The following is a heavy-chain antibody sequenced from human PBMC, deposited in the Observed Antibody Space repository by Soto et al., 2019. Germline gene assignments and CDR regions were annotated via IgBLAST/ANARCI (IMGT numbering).Heavy chain of an antibody. J-gene: IGHJ6*02. V-gene: IGHV1-69*12. CDR1: GGTFSSYA. CDR2: IIPIFGTA. Sequence: QVQLVQSGAEVKKPGSSVKVSCKASGGTFSSYAISWVRQAPGQGLEWLGGIIPIFGTANYAQKFQGRVTITADESTSTAYMELRSLRSEDTAVYYCARDGVSSSCDSCFYYGMDVWGQGTTVTVSS. CDR3: ARDGVSSSCDSCFYYGMDV. D-gene: IGHD6-13*01.